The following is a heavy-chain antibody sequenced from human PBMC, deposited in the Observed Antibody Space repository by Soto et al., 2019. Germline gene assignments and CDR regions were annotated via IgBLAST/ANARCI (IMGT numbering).Heavy chain of an antibody. V-gene: IGHV3-66*01. D-gene: IGHD3-22*01. J-gene: IGHJ4*02. CDR1: GFTVSSNY. Sequence: EVQLVESGGGLVQPGGSLRLSCAASGFTVSSNYMSWVRQPPGKGLEWVSVLYSDGATYYADSVKGRFAISRDNSKNTVYLQMNSLRAEDTAVYYCARRLYYYDSAEYKPVYYFDYWGQGTLVTVSS. CDR3: ARRLYYYDSAEYKPVYYFDY. CDR2: LYSDGAT.